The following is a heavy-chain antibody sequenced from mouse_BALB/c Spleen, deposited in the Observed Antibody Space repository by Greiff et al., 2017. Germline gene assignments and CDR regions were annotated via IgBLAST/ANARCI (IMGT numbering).Heavy chain of an antibody. Sequence: EVKLQESGPGLVKPSQSLSLTCTVTGYSITSDYAWNWIRQFPGNKLEWMGYISYSGSTSYNPSLKSRISITRDTSKNQFFLQLNSVTTEDTATYYCARSPPYGSSTFAYWGQGTLVTVSA. CDR1: GYSITSDYA. J-gene: IGHJ3*01. CDR2: ISYSGST. D-gene: IGHD1-1*01. V-gene: IGHV3-2*02. CDR3: ARSPPYGSSTFAY.